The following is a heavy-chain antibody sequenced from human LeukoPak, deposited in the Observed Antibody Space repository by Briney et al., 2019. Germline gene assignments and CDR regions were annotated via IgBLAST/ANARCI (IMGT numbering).Heavy chain of an antibody. Sequence: ASVKVSCKASGYTFTGYYMHWVRQAPGHGLEWMGWINPNSGGTNYAQKLQGRVTMTTDTSTSTAYMELRSLRSDDTAVYYCARGRALLRYFDWLSDFDYWGQGTLVTVSS. D-gene: IGHD3-9*01. CDR1: GYTFTGYY. V-gene: IGHV1-2*02. J-gene: IGHJ4*02. CDR2: INPNSGGT. CDR3: ARGRALLRYFDWLSDFDY.